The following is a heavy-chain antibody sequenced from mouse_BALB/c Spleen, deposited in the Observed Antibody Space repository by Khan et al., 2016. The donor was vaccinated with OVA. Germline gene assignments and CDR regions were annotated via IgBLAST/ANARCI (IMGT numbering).Heavy chain of an antibody. J-gene: IGHJ3*01. D-gene: IGHD1-3*01. CDR1: GYTFTNYV. V-gene: IGHV1S136*01. CDR3: ATEAYNCDSSVAY. CDR2: INPDNDGI. Sequence: VQLKQSGPDLVKPGASVKMSCKASGYTFTNYVMHWVKQKPGQGLEWIGYINPDNDGIRYNEKFQDKATLTSDKSSNTAYLELSSLTSEDSAVSYWATEAYNCDSSVAYWGQGTLVTVSA.